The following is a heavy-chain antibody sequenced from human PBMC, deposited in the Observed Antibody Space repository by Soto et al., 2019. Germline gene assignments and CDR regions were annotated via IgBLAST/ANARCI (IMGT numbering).Heavy chain of an antibody. CDR2: ISWNSGTI. CDR1: GFIFDAYA. Sequence: EVHLVESGGGLVQPGRSLRLSCAASGFIFDAYAMHWVRQAPGKGLEWVSSISWNSGTIVYADSVKGRFTISRDNAKNSLYLQMNSLRTVDTAFYYCTKGRSTSCFAPVDYWGQGTLVTVSS. D-gene: IGHD2-2*01. CDR3: TKGRSTSCFAPVDY. V-gene: IGHV3-9*01. J-gene: IGHJ4*02.